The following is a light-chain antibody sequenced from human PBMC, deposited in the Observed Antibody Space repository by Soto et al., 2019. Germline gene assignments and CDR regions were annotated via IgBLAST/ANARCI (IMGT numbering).Light chain of an antibody. V-gene: IGKV2-28*01. Sequence: DIVMTXXXXXXXVTPGEPASXSCXSSXSLVHSNGNYFFDWYLQKPGQSPQLLIYWGFNRASGVPDRFSGSASGTDFTLKITRVEAEDVGVYYCMQALQTPYTFGQGTKLEI. CDR3: MQALQTPYT. CDR2: WGF. CDR1: XSLVHSNGNYF. J-gene: IGKJ2*01.